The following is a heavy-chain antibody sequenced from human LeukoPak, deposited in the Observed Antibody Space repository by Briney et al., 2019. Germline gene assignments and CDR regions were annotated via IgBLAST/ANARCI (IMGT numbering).Heavy chain of an antibody. CDR3: ARDDYRGVTNFDP. D-gene: IGHD3-10*01. J-gene: IGHJ5*02. CDR1: GGSITPYF. Sequence: SETLSLTCTVSGGSITPYFWSWIRQPPGKGLEWIGYISYTGSTNYNPSLKSRVTISVDTSKNQFSLQLTSVTAADTAVYYCARDDYRGVTNFDPWGQGTLVTVSS. V-gene: IGHV4-59*01. CDR2: ISYTGST.